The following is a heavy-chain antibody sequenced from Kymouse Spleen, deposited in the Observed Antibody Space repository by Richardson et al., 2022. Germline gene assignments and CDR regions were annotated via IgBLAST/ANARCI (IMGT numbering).Heavy chain of an antibody. CDR1: GGSISSSSYY. D-gene: IGHD6-6*01. V-gene: IGHV4-39*01. CDR2: IYYSGST. CDR3: ARQGEYSSSLLAFDI. J-gene: IGHJ3*02. Sequence: QLQLQESGPGLVKPSETLSLTCTVSGGSISSSSYYWGWIRQPPGKGLEWIGSIYYSGSTYYNPSLKSRVTISVDTSKNQFSLKLSSVTAADTAVYYCARQGEYSSSLLAFDIWGQGTMVTVSS.